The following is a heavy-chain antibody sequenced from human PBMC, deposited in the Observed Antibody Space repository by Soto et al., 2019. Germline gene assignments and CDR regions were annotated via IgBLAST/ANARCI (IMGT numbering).Heavy chain of an antibody. Sequence: ASVKVSCKASGYTFTGYYMHWVRQAPGQVLEWMGWINPNSGGTNYAQKFQGWVTMTRDTSISTAYMELSRLRSDDTAVYYCARGRGAAAGSYYYGMDVWGQGTTVTVSS. CDR1: GYTFTGYY. V-gene: IGHV1-2*04. CDR3: ARGRGAAAGSYYYGMDV. CDR2: INPNSGGT. J-gene: IGHJ6*02. D-gene: IGHD6-13*01.